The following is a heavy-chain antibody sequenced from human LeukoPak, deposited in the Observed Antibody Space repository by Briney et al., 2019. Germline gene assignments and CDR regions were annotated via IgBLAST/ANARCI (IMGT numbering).Heavy chain of an antibody. CDR1: GFTFSSYG. V-gene: IGHV3-30*02. CDR2: IRYDGSNK. D-gene: IGHD3-22*01. Sequence: GGSLRLSCAASGFTFSSYGMHWVRQAPGKGLEWVAFIRYDGSNKYYTDSVKGRFTISRDNSKNTLYLQMNSLRAEDTAVYYCAKGDTMIVVATPDYWGQGTLVTVSS. J-gene: IGHJ4*02. CDR3: AKGDTMIVVATPDY.